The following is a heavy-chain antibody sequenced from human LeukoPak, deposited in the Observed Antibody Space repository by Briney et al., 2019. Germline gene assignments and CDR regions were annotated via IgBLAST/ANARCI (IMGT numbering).Heavy chain of an antibody. Sequence: PSETLSLTCTVSGGSISSGGYYWSWIRQHPGKGLEWTGYIYYSGSTYYNPSLKSRVTISVDTSKNQFSLKLSSVTAADTAVYYCARNYGGAYYLDYWGQGTLVTVSS. J-gene: IGHJ4*02. CDR3: ARNYGGAYYLDY. D-gene: IGHD4/OR15-4a*01. CDR1: GGSISSGGYY. V-gene: IGHV4-31*03. CDR2: IYYSGST.